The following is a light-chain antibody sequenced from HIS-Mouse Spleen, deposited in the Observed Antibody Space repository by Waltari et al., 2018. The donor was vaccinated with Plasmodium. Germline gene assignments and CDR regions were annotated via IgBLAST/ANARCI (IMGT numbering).Light chain of an antibody. J-gene: IGLJ2*01. CDR2: EGS. V-gene: IGLV2-23*01. CDR1: RSDVGSYNL. CDR3: CSYAGSSTLV. Sequence: QSALTQPASVSGSPGQPITISCTGTRSDVGSYNLVSWYQQHPGKAPKLMIYEGSKRPSGVSNRFSGSKSGNTASLTISGLQAEDEADYYCCSYAGSSTLVFGGGTKLTVL.